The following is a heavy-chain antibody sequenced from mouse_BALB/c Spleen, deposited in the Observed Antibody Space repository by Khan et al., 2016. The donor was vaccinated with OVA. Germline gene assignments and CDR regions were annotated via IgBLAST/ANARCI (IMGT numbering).Heavy chain of an antibody. Sequence: VELVESGAELARPGASVKMSCKASGYIFTSYMMHWVKQRPGQGLEWIGDINPSSGYNNYNQKFKDKATLTADNSSSTAYMQLRSLTSEASAVYYCERGGYGSVGYWGQGTLVTVSA. CDR1: GYIFTSYM. V-gene: IGHV1-4*01. CDR2: INPSSGYN. D-gene: IGHD1-1*01. J-gene: IGHJ3*01. CDR3: ERGGYGSVGY.